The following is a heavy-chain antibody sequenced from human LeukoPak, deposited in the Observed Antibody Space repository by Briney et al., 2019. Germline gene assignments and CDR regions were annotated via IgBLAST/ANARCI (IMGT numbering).Heavy chain of an antibody. CDR1: GFTFSSYS. D-gene: IGHD2-15*01. V-gene: IGHV3-23*01. CDR3: VKNNGDSCYSPLDS. J-gene: IGHJ4*02. CDR2: IRGSDSET. Sequence: PGGSLRLSCAASGFTFSSYSMNWVRQAPGKGLEWVSTIRGSDSETFYGASVKGRSTSSRDNSKNTLYLQMNSLRAEDTAVYYCVKNNGDSCYSPLDSWGQGTLVTVSS.